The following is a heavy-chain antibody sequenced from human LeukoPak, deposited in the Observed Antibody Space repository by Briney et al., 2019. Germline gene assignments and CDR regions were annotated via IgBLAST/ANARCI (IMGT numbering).Heavy chain of an antibody. Sequence: ASVKVSCKASGYTFTGYYMHWVRQAPGQGRGWMGWINPNSGGTNYAQKFQGRVTMPSDTSISTAYMEMSRLRPDATAVYYSASSYAAAAGTWFDPWGQGTLVTVSS. CDR2: INPNSGGT. CDR3: ASSYAAAAGTWFDP. J-gene: IGHJ5*02. CDR1: GYTFTGYY. D-gene: IGHD6-13*01. V-gene: IGHV1-2*02.